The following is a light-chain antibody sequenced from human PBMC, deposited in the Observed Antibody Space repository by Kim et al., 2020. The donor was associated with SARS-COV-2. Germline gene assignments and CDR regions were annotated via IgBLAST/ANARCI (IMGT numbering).Light chain of an antibody. CDR3: LLYYGAARLCV. Sequence: QAVVTQEPSLTVSPGGTVTLTCASSTGAVTSAYDPNWFQQKPGQAPRALIYSTGNRHSWTPARFSGSLLGGKAALTLSGVQPEDEAEYYCLLYYGAARLCVFGGGTQLTVL. V-gene: IGLV7-43*01. CDR2: STG. J-gene: IGLJ3*02. CDR1: TGAVTSAYD.